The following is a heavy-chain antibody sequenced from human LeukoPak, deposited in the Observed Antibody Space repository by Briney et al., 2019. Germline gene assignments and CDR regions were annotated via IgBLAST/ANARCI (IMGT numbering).Heavy chain of an antibody. Sequence: SETLSLTCAVYGGSFSGYYWSWIRQPPGKGLEWIGEINHSGSTNYNPSLKSRVTISVDTSKNQFSLKLSSVTAADTAVYYCARRPLGSYADAFDIWGQGTMVTVSS. J-gene: IGHJ3*02. CDR3: ARRPLGSYADAFDI. D-gene: IGHD1-26*01. V-gene: IGHV4-34*01. CDR1: GGSFSGYY. CDR2: INHSGST.